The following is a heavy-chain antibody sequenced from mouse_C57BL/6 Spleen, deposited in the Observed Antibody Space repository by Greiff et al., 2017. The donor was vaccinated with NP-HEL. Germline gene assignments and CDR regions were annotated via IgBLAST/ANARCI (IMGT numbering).Heavy chain of an antibody. CDR3: ARENGSSYPLLRWYCDV. V-gene: IGHV1-82*01. CDR2: IYPGDGDT. D-gene: IGHD1-1*01. J-gene: IGHJ1*03. CDR1: GYAFSSSW. Sequence: QVQLQQSGPELVKPGASVKISCKASGYAFSSSWMNWVKQKPGKGLEWIGRIYPGDGDTNYNGKFKGKATLTADKSASTAYMQLSRLTTEDSAVYFCARENGSSYPLLRWYCDVWGTGTTVTVSS.